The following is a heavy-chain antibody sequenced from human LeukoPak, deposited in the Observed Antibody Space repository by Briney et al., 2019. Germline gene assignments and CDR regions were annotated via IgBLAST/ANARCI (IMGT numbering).Heavy chain of an antibody. J-gene: IGHJ4*02. CDR2: IYSGGST. Sequence: GGSLRLSCAASGFTVSSNYMSWVRQAPGKGLEWVSVIYSGGSTYYADSVKGRFTISRDNSKNTLYLQMNSLRAEDTAVYYCAKHITVAGTSWYIDYWGQGTLVTVSS. V-gene: IGHV3-53*01. D-gene: IGHD4-11*01. CDR1: GFTVSSNY. CDR3: AKHITVAGTSWYIDY.